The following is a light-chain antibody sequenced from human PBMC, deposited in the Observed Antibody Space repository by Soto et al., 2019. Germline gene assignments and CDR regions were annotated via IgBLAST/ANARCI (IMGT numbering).Light chain of an antibody. CDR1: QFFTRW. J-gene: IGKJ1*01. V-gene: IGKV1-5*03. Sequence: DIQMTQSPSTLSASVGDRVTITCRASQFFTRWLAWYQQKPGKAPKLLIYRASDLESGVPSRFSGSGSGTEFTLTISSLQPDDFATYYCQQYYSFPWTFGQGTKVEI. CDR2: RAS. CDR3: QQYYSFPWT.